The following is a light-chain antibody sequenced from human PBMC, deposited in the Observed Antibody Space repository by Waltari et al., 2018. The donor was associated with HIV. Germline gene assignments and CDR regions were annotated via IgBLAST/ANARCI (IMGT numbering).Light chain of an antibody. CDR2: DVN. CDR3: SSYVTGGTYV. CDR1: NNDIGSYHY. J-gene: IGLJ1*01. V-gene: IGLV2-23*02. Sequence: QSALTQPAYVSASPGQSLTIFCSGTNNDIGSYHYVSWYQVLPNKAPRLIIFDVNRRSSGVSFRFSGSKSGYTASLMIFDLQSEDEGEYFCSSYVTGGTYVFGSGTRVIV.